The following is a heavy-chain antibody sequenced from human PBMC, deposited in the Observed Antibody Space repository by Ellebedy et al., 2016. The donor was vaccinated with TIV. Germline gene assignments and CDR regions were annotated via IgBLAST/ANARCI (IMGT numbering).Heavy chain of an antibody. J-gene: IGHJ5*02. Sequence: GGSLRLXCAASGFTFSSYSMNWVRQAPGKGLEWVSYISSSSSTIYYADSVKGRFTISRDNAKNSLYLQMNSLRAEDTAVYYCARGVEMATVLWFDPWGQGTLVTVSS. CDR1: GFTFSSYS. D-gene: IGHD5-24*01. CDR3: ARGVEMATVLWFDP. V-gene: IGHV3-48*01. CDR2: ISSSSSTI.